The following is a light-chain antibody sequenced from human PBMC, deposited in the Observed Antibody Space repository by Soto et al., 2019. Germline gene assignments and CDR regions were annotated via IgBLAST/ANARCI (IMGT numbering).Light chain of an antibody. CDR3: SSYTSSSTLVG. CDR2: DVS. J-gene: IGLJ2*01. CDR1: SSDVGGYNY. V-gene: IGLV2-14*01. Sequence: QSALTQPASVSGSPGQSITISCTGTSSDVGGYNYVSWYQQHPGKAPKLMIYDVSNRHSGVSNRFSGSKSGNTASLTISGLQAEDEADYYCSSYTSSSTLVGFGGGTKLTVL.